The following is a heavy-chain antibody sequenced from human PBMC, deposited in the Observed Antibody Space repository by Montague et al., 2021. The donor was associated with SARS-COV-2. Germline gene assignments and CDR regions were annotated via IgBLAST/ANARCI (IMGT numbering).Heavy chain of an antibody. CDR1: GGSFSGYD. V-gene: IGHV4-34*01. Sequence: SETLSLTCAVYGGSFSGYDWTWIRQSPGKGLEWIGGINQSGSAKYKPSLKSRVTISIDTSKNQFSLNLTSVTAADTGVYYCARTSLASASCRFDPWGQGTLVTVSS. D-gene: IGHD3-16*02. CDR3: ARTSLASASCRFDP. J-gene: IGHJ5*02. CDR2: INQSGSA.